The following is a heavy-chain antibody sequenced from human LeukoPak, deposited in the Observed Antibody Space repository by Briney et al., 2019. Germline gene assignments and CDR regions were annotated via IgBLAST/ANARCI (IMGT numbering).Heavy chain of an antibody. CDR1: EYTFTGHY. J-gene: IGHJ2*01. V-gene: IGHV1-2*02. D-gene: IGHD3-10*02. CDR3: ARGPYVPFPNWYFDL. Sequence: ASVKVSCKASEYTFTGHYMHWVRQAPGQGLEWMEWINPNSGGTHYAPKFQGRVTMTRDTSISTAYMELSRLRSDDTAVYYCARGPYVPFPNWYFDLWGRGTLVTVSS. CDR2: INPNSGGT.